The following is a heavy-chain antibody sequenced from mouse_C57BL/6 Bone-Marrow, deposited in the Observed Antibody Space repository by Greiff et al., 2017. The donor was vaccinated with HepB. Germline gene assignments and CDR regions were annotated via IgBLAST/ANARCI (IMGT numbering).Heavy chain of an antibody. D-gene: IGHD1-1*01. Sequence: QVQLKQSGAELVRPGASVTLSCKASGYTFTDYEMHWVKQTPVHGLEWIGAIDPENGGTAYNQEFKGKAILTADKSSSTAYMLLSSLTSDDSAVYYGTRDDCSPAWFAYWGQGTLVTVSA. J-gene: IGHJ3*01. CDR1: GYTFTDYE. CDR3: TRDDCSPAWFAY. V-gene: IGHV1-15*01. CDR2: IDPENGGT.